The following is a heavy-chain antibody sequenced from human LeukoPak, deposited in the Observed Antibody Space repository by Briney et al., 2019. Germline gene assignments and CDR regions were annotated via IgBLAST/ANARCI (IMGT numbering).Heavy chain of an antibody. D-gene: IGHD3-16*02. CDR3: ARVILVGWFDP. V-gene: IGHV1-18*01. Sequence: GASVKVSCKASGYTFTSYGISWVRRAPGQGLEWMGWISAYNGNTNYAQELQGRVTMTTDTSTSTAYMELRSLRSDDTAVYYCARVILVGWFDPWGQGTLVTVSS. CDR1: GYTFTSYG. CDR2: ISAYNGNT. J-gene: IGHJ5*02.